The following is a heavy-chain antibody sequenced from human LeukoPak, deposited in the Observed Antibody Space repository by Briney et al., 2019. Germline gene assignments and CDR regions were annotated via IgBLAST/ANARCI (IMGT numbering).Heavy chain of an antibody. CDR1: GYTFTGYY. CDR3: ARVWPGCSSWLYYYYGMDV. D-gene: IGHD6-13*01. CDR2: INPNSGGT. Sequence: GASVKVSCKASGYTFTGYYMHWVRQAPGQGLEWMGWINPNSGGTNYAQKFQGRVTMTRDTSISTAYMELSRLRADDTAVYYCARVWPGCSSWLYYYYGMDVWGQKTTVSVSS. V-gene: IGHV1-2*02. J-gene: IGHJ6*02.